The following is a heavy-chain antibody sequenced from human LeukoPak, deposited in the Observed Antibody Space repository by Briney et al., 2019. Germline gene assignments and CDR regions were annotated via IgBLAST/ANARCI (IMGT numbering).Heavy chain of an antibody. CDR3: ARHGRYYGSGSPDAFDI. CDR2: INHSGSA. J-gene: IGHJ3*02. CDR1: GGSFSGYY. D-gene: IGHD3-10*01. V-gene: IGHV4-34*01. Sequence: KASETLSLTCAVYGGSFSGYYWSWIRQPPGKGLEWIGEINHSGSANYNPSLKSRVTISVDTSKNQFSLKLSSVTAADTAVYYCARHGRYYGSGSPDAFDIWGQGTMVTVSS.